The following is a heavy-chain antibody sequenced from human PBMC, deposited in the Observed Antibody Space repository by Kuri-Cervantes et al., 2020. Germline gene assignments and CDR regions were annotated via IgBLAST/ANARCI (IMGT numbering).Heavy chain of an antibody. CDR1: GFTFSDYY. V-gene: IGHV3-11*04. Sequence: GESLKISCAASGFTFSDYYMSWIRQAPGKGLEWVSYISSSGTTIHCADSVKGRFTISRDNAKNSLYLQMNSLRAEDTAVYYCAREYYYGSGIFDYWGQGTLVTVSS. CDR2: ISSSGTTI. J-gene: IGHJ4*02. CDR3: AREYYYGSGIFDY. D-gene: IGHD3-10*01.